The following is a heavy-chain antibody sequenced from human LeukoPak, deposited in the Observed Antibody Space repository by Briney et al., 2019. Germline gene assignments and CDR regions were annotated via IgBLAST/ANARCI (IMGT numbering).Heavy chain of an antibody. D-gene: IGHD6-13*01. CDR3: ARADSSSWYVDY. CDR1: GGSISSGGYS. J-gene: IGHJ4*02. Sequence: TLSLTCAVSGGSISSGGYSWSWIRQPPGKGLEWIGYIYHSGSTYYNPSLKSRVTISVDRSKNQFSLKLSSVTAADTAVYYCARADSSSWYVDYRGQGTLVTVSS. V-gene: IGHV4-30-2*01. CDR2: IYHSGST.